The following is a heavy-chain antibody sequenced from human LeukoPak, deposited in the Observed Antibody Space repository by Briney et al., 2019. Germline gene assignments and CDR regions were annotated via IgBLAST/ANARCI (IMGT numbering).Heavy chain of an antibody. CDR3: AFRARASSIDYGMDV. V-gene: IGHV4-4*07. D-gene: IGHD6-13*01. Sequence: SETLSLTCTVSGSSISSYYWSWTRQPAGKGLEWIGRIYTSGSTNYNPSLKSRVTMSVDTSKNQFSLKLSSVTAADTAVYYCAFRARASSIDYGMDVWGQGTTVTVSS. CDR2: IYTSGST. J-gene: IGHJ6*02. CDR1: GSSISSYY.